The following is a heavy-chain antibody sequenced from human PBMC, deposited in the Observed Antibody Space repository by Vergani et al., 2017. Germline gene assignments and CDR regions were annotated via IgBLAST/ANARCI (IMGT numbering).Heavy chain of an antibody. D-gene: IGHD3-10*01. CDR3: ARDRRGSESLFNWFDL. Sequence: QVQLVQSGAEVKKPGASMKVSCEASGYIFTDYYIHWVRQAPGQGLEWMGWINPKTGDANYARKFQDRVTMTRDTSLSTVYLELTRLTPADTAVYHCARDRRGSESLFNWFDLWGQGTLVIVSS. CDR2: INPKTGDA. V-gene: IGHV1-2*02. J-gene: IGHJ5*02. CDR1: GYIFTDYY.